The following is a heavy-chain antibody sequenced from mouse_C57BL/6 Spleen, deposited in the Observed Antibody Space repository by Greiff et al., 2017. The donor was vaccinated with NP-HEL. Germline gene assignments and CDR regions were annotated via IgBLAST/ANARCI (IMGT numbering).Heavy chain of an antibody. Sequence: VQLQESGAELVRPGASVTLSCKASGYTFTDYEMHWVKQTPVHGLEWIGAIDPETGGTAYNQKFKGKAKLTANKSSSTAYMELRSLTSAVSSVYYCTAFFGYYSWFAYWGQGTLVTVSA. V-gene: IGHV1-15*01. J-gene: IGHJ3*01. CDR2: IDPETGGT. D-gene: IGHD2-3*01. CDR3: TAFFGYYSWFAY. CDR1: GYTFTDYE.